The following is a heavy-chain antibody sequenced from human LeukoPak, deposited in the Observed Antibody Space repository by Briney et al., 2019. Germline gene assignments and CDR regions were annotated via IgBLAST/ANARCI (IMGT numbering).Heavy chain of an antibody. D-gene: IGHD2-2*01. CDR3: ARQDCSSTSCQYYFDY. V-gene: IGHV5-51*01. Sequence: AGESLKISCKGSGYSFTSYWIGWVRQMPGKGLEWMGIIYPGDSDTRYSPSFQGQVTISADKSIGTAYLQWSSLKASDTAMYYCARQDCSSTSCQYYFDYWGQGTLVTVSS. CDR1: GYSFTSYW. CDR2: IYPGDSDT. J-gene: IGHJ4*02.